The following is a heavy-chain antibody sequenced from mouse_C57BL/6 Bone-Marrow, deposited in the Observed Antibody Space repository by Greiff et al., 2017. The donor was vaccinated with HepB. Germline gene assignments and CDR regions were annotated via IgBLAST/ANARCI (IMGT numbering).Heavy chain of an antibody. CDR1: GYTFTTYP. CDR2: FHPYNDDT. J-gene: IGHJ2*01. V-gene: IGHV1-47*01. Sequence: QVQLKQSGAELVKPGASVKMSCKASGYTFTTYPIEWMKQNHGKSLEWIGNFHPYNDDTKYNEKFKGKATLTADKSSSTAYMELRSLTSEDSAVYFCATAQATYSDYWGQGTTLTVSS. D-gene: IGHD3-2*02. CDR3: ATAQATYSDY.